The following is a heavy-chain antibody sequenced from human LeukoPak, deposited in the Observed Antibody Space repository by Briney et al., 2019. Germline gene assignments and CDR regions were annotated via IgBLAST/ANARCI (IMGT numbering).Heavy chain of an antibody. D-gene: IGHD3-10*01. CDR1: GGSFSGYY. CDR2: INHSGST. CDR3: ARHLLWFGELYLDY. Sequence: PSETLSLTCAVYGGSFSGYYWSWIRQPPGKGLEWIGEINHSGSTNYNPSLKSRVTISVDTSKNQFSLKLSSVTAADTAVYYCARHLLWFGELYLDYWGQGTLVTVSS. V-gene: IGHV4-34*01. J-gene: IGHJ4*02.